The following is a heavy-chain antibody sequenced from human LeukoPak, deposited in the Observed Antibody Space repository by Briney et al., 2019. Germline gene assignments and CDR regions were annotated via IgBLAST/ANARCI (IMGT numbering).Heavy chain of an antibody. CDR3: ARRAWGARRGLSFDY. CDR2: INPSGGST. V-gene: IGHV1-46*01. Sequence: ASVKVSCKASGYTFTGYYIHWVRQAPGQGLEWMGIINPSGGSTSYAQKFQGRVTMTRDTSTSTVYMELSSLRSEDTAVYYCARRAWGARRGLSFDYWGQGPLVTVSS. CDR1: GYTFTGYY. J-gene: IGHJ4*02. D-gene: IGHD1-26*01.